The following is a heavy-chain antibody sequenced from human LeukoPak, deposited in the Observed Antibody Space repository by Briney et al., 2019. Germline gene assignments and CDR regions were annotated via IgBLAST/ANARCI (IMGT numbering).Heavy chain of an antibody. V-gene: IGHV3-7*03. CDR3: AKDPSSSSWTGFFDY. Sequence: GGSLRLSCVASGFSFSDHWMNWFRQAPRKGLEWVATIKKDGSEQYYVDSMKGRFTISRDNAKNSVYLQMNSLRAEDTALYYCAKDPSSSSWTGFFDYWGQGTLVTVSS. J-gene: IGHJ4*02. CDR2: IKKDGSEQ. CDR1: GFSFSDHW. D-gene: IGHD6-13*01.